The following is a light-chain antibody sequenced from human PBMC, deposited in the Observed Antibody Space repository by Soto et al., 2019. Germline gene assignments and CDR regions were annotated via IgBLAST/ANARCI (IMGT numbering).Light chain of an antibody. CDR2: GAS. V-gene: IGKV3-20*01. CDR3: QQYGRAPYS. CDR1: QGVTSSY. J-gene: IGKJ2*01. Sequence: EIVLTQSPGTLSLSPGARATLSCRASQGVTSSYLAWYQQKPGQAPRLLIYGASSRATGIPHRFSGSGSGTDFTLTIGRLEAEDFAVSYWQQYGRAPYSFGQGTKLEI.